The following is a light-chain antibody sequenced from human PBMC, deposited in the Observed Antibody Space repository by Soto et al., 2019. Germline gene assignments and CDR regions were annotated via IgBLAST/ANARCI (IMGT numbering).Light chain of an antibody. CDR1: QSVSGN. V-gene: IGKV3-15*01. Sequence: EMVMTQSPATLSVSPGERATLSCRASQSVSGNLAWYQQKPGQAPRLLIYGASTRATGIQARFSGSGSGTEFTLTISSLHSEDFAVYYCQQYNNWLITFGQGTRLEIK. CDR3: QQYNNWLIT. CDR2: GAS. J-gene: IGKJ5*01.